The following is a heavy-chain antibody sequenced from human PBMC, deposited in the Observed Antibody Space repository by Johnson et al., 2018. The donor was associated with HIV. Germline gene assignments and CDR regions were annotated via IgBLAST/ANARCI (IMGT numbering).Heavy chain of an antibody. Sequence: EVQLVESGGGLAQPGGSLRLSCSMSGISVRTNYMTWVRQAPGKGLEWVSYISSSGSTIYYADSVKGRFTISRDNAKNSLYLQMNSLRAEDTAVYYCAKASSGWYTAFDIWGQGTMVTVSS. CDR1: GISVRTNY. CDR3: AKASSGWYTAFDI. V-gene: IGHV3-48*04. CDR2: ISSSGSTI. J-gene: IGHJ3*02. D-gene: IGHD6-19*01.